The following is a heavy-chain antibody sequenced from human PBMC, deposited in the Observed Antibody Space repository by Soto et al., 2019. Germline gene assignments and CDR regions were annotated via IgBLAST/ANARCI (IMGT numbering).Heavy chain of an antibody. D-gene: IGHD3-10*01. CDR1: GGTLSDYA. V-gene: IGHV1-69*01. Sequence: QVQLVQSGAEVKHPGSSVKVSCKASGGTLSDYAVSWVRQARGQGLEWMGGIMPNLDSANYAQKFQGRLTITADESTSPANMELSSLTSDDTAIYYCAVAAVREILTEQSSGMAVWGQGTTVTVSS. CDR2: IMPNLDSA. CDR3: AVAAVREILTEQSSGMAV. J-gene: IGHJ6*02.